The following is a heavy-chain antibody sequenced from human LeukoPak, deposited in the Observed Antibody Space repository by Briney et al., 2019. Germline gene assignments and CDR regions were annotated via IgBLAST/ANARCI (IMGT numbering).Heavy chain of an antibody. CDR3: ARDLYSSSSQSGFQH. D-gene: IGHD6-6*01. CDR1: GYTFTGYY. CDR2: INPNSGGT. J-gene: IGHJ1*01. V-gene: IGHV1-2*02. Sequence: ASVKVSCKASGYTFTGYYMHWVRQAPGQGLEWMGWINPNSGGTNYAQKFQGRVTMTRDTSISTAYMELSRLRSDDTAVYYCARDLYSSSSQSGFQHWGQGTLVTVSS.